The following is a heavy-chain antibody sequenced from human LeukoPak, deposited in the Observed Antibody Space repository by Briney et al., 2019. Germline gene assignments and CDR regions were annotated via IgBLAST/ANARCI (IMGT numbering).Heavy chain of an antibody. CDR1: GYTFTDYY. J-gene: IGHJ4*02. Sequence: ESSVTVSYKASGYTFTDYYMHWVRQAPGQGLEWMGWINPNSGGTNYAQKFQGRVTMTRDTSISTAYMELSRLRSDDTAVYYCARERSPKMTTVTTYGYWGQGTLVTVSS. D-gene: IGHD4-17*01. CDR3: ARERSPKMTTVTTYGY. V-gene: IGHV1-2*02. CDR2: INPNSGGT.